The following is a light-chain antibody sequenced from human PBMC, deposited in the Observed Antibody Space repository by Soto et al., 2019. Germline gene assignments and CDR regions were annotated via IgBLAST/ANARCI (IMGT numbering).Light chain of an antibody. J-gene: IGLJ2*01. CDR1: SSDVGGYNY. Sequence: QSALTQPASVSGSPGQSITISCTGTSSDVGGYNYVSWYQQHPGKAPKLMIYDVSNRPSGVSNRFSGSKSGNTASLTISGGQGEDEADYYCSSYTSSSTLVVFGGGTKLTVL. V-gene: IGLV2-14*01. CDR2: DVS. CDR3: SSYTSSSTLVV.